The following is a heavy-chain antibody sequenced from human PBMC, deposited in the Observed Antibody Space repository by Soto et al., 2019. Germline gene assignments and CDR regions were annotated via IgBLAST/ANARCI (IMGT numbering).Heavy chain of an antibody. V-gene: IGHV3-23*01. CDR2: FGGSGAGT. CDR3: ARSNIVVVSAALAY. Sequence: EVQLLESGGGLVQPGGSLRLSCAASGFAFSSYAMIWVRQAPGKGLEWVSSFGGSGAGTYFADSVKGRFTISRDNSKNTLYLQMNSLRVEATAIYHCARSNIVVVSAALAYWGRGTLVTVSS. CDR1: GFAFSSYA. J-gene: IGHJ4*02. D-gene: IGHD2-2*01.